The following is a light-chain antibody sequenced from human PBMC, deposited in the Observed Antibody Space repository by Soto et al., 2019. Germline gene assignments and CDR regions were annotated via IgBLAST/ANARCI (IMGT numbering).Light chain of an antibody. CDR3: QVWDSSSDEGV. CDR2: HDK. V-gene: IGLV3-21*02. J-gene: IGLJ1*01. Sequence: SYELTQPPSVSVAPGQTARMTCGGENIGGKSVHWYQQKPGQAPVVVVFHDKDRPSGIPERFSGSNSGSAATLTIARVEAGDEAGYFCQVWDSSSDEGVFGPGTKVTVL. CDR1: NIGGKS.